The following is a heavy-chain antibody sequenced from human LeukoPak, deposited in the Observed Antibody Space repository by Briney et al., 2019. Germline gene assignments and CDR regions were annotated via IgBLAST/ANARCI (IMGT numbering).Heavy chain of an antibody. J-gene: IGHJ4*02. D-gene: IGHD2-8*01. CDR1: GFTFSSYS. Sequence: GGSLRLSCAASGFTFSSYSMNWVRQAPGKGLEWVSSISSSSSYIYYADSVKGRFTISRDNAKNSLYLQMNSLRAEDTAVYYCARGPSIVLMVYAIDWGQGTLVTASS. CDR3: ARGPSIVLMVYAID. CDR2: ISSSSSYI. V-gene: IGHV3-21*01.